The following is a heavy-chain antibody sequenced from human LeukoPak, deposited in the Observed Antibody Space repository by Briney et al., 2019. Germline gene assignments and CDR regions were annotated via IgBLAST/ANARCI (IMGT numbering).Heavy chain of an antibody. J-gene: IGHJ4*02. D-gene: IGHD7-27*01. CDR1: GGSFSGYY. Sequence: NPSETLSLTCAVYGGSFSGYYWSWIRQPPGKGLEWIGEINHSGSTNYNPSLKSRVTISVDTSKNQFSLTLSSVTAADTAVYYCARGPPLGPFDYWGQGTLVTVSS. CDR2: INHSGST. CDR3: ARGPPLGPFDY. V-gene: IGHV4-34*01.